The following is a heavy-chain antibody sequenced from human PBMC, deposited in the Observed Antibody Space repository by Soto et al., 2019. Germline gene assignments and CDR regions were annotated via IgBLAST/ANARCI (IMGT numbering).Heavy chain of an antibody. CDR3: ALFGFWTGYPSIYNFYNMDL. V-gene: IGHV3-64D*08. CDR1: GFTFSSYT. CDR2: ITTNGDTT. Sequence: EVQLVESGGALVQPGGSLRLSCSASGFTFSSYTMHWVRQAPGKGLEYVSAITTNGDTTFYADSVKGRVTISRDNSRKTLYLQMSSLRPEDTAVYYGALFGFWTGYPSIYNFYNMDLWGQGTTVVVSS. J-gene: IGHJ6*02. D-gene: IGHD3-3*01.